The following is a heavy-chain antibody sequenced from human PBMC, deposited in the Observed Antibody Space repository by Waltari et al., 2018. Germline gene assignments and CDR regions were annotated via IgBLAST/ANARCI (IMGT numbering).Heavy chain of an antibody. CDR2: ISYNERNI. CDR3: ARDYCDRTNCHGMDV. D-gene: IGHD3-22*01. J-gene: IGHJ6*02. Sequence: QVQLVESGGGVVQPGRSLRLSCAASDFTFSSYAMHWVRQAPGKGLEWVAVISYNERNIYYIDSVKGRFTISRDNSKKMLFLQMNSLRAEDTAVYYCARDYCDRTNCHGMDVWGQGTTVTVSS. CDR1: DFTFSSYA. V-gene: IGHV3-30*04.